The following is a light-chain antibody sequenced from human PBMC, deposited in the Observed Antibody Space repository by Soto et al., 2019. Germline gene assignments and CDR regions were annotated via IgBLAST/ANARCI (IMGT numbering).Light chain of an antibody. CDR3: QQRWSWPLT. CDR2: DAS. Sequence: EIVLTQSPATLSLSPGERATLSCRASQSVSGQLAWYQQKPGQAPKLLIYDASNRAPGIPARFRGSETGTDFTLTISGLEFGDSAVYYCQQRWSWPLTFGGGTQVEIE. J-gene: IGKJ4*01. V-gene: IGKV3-11*01. CDR1: QSVSGQ.